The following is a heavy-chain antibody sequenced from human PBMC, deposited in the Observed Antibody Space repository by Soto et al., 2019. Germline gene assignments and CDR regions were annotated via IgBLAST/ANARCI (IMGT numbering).Heavy chain of an antibody. CDR1: GGSFSGYY. Sequence: SETLSLTCAVYGGSFSGYYWSWIRQPPGKGLEWIGEINHSGSTNYNPSLRSRVTMSVDTSKNQFSLKLSSVTAADTAVYYCARLDKVVDYWGQGTLVTVSS. D-gene: IGHD1-26*01. J-gene: IGHJ4*02. CDR3: ARLDKVVDY. CDR2: INHSGST. V-gene: IGHV4-34*01.